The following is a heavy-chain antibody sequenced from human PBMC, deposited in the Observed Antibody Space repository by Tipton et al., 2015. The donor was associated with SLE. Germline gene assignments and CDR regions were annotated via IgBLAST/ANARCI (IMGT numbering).Heavy chain of an antibody. D-gene: IGHD1-1*01. CDR2: IYGSGST. CDR1: GGSIRSYF. V-gene: IGHV4-4*07. Sequence: TLSLTCTVSGGSIRSYFWSWIRQPAGKGLEWIGRIYGSGSTNYNASLKSRTTISLGSSKNQFSLKLTSVTAADTAVYFCAREPTQTGYWYFDLWGRGTLVTVSS. CDR3: AREPTQTGYWYFDL. J-gene: IGHJ2*01.